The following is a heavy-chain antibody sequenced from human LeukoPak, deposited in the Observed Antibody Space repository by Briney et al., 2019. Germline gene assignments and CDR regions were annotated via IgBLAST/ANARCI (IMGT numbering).Heavy chain of an antibody. Sequence: PGGSLRLSCAASGFTFSTYNMNWVRQAPGKGLEWLSFITDTGGVQYADSVKGRFTISRDNAKKSLYLQMNSLRAEDTAVYYCARDPDFWSGYYKVAWFDPWGQGPPVTVSS. D-gene: IGHD3-3*01. CDR1: GFTFSTYN. J-gene: IGHJ5*02. CDR2: ITDTGGV. V-gene: IGHV3-48*01. CDR3: ARDPDFWSGYYKVAWFDP.